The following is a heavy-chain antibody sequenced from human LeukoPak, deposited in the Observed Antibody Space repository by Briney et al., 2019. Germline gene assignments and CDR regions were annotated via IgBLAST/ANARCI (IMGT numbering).Heavy chain of an antibody. V-gene: IGHV3-53*01. CDR3: AKVGYDSGSYWYYFDY. Sequence: GGSLRLSCAASGFTVSSNYMSWVRQAPGKGLKWVSLIYSDGRTYYADSVKGRFTISRDNSKNTLYLQMNSLRAEDTAVYYCAKVGYDSGSYWYYFDYWGQGTLVTVSS. CDR1: GFTVSSNY. J-gene: IGHJ4*02. CDR2: IYSDGRT. D-gene: IGHD1-26*01.